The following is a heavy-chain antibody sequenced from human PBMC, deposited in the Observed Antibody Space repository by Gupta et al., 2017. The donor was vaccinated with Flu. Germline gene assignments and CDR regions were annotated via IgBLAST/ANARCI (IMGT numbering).Heavy chain of an antibody. D-gene: IGHD4-17*01. CDR2: INHSGST. J-gene: IGHJ6*02. V-gene: IGHV4-34*01. CDR1: GGSFSGYY. CDR3: ARKTTVTTYYGMDV. Sequence: QVQLQQWGAGLLKPSETLSLTCAVYGGSFSGYYWSWIRQPPGKGLEWIGEINHSGSTNYNPSLKSRVTISVDTSKNQFSLKLSSVTAADTAVYYCARKTTVTTYYGMDVWGQGTTVTVSS.